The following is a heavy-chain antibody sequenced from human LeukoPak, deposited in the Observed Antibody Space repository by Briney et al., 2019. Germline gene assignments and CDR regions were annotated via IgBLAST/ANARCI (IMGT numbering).Heavy chain of an antibody. Sequence: GGSLRLSCAASGLTVSSYMSWVRQAPGNGLEWVSVIYSGGSIYYADSVKGRFTISRDKSKNTLYLQMNSLRAEDTAVYYCARPPYGGVDYWGQGTLVTVSS. CDR3: ARPPYGGVDY. V-gene: IGHV3-66*04. CDR1: GLTVSSY. CDR2: IYSGGSI. D-gene: IGHD4-23*01. J-gene: IGHJ4*02.